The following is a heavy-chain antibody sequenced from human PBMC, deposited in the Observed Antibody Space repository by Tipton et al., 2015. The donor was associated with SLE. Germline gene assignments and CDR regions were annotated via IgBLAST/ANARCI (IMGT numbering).Heavy chain of an antibody. V-gene: IGHV3-11*03. CDR2: ISSGSSSR. CDR3: ARLEQQLASYPYYYYMDV. CDR1: GFTFSDYY. J-gene: IGHJ6*03. Sequence: GSLRLSCAGSGFTFSDYYMSWVRQAPGKGLEWVSYISSGSSSRNYADSVKGRFSISRDNSKNTLFLEMNILRPDDTAVYYCARLEQQLASYPYYYYMDVWGKGTTVTVSS. D-gene: IGHD6-13*01.